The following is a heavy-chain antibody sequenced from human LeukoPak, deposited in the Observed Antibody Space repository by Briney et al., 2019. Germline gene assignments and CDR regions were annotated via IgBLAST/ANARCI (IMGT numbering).Heavy chain of an antibody. CDR3: AKDSPGSSWFYFDY. V-gene: IGHV3-NL1*01. Sequence: GRSLRLSCAASGFTFSSYAMHWVRQAPGKGLEWVSVIYSGGNTYYADSVKGRFTISRDNSKNTLYLQMNSLRAEDTAVYYCAKDSPGSSWFYFDYWGQGTLVTVSS. D-gene: IGHD6-13*01. CDR1: GFTFSSYA. CDR2: IYSGGNT. J-gene: IGHJ4*02.